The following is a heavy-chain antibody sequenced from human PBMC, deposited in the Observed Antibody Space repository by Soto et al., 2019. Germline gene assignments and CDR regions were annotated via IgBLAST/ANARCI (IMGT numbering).Heavy chain of an antibody. D-gene: IGHD1-1*01. CDR2: LYDVDGT. CDR3: SSWHEREHAYDV. V-gene: IGHV3-53*01. Sequence: DVQLVESGGGLIQPGESLRLSCAAFGLTVSGKKYVAWVRQAPGKGLEWISALYDVDGTYYADSVKGRFTTSSDSSKTTVYLQMNGLRPDDTAVYYCSSWHEREHAYDVWGRGTTVTVSS. J-gene: IGHJ3*01. CDR1: GLTVSGKKY.